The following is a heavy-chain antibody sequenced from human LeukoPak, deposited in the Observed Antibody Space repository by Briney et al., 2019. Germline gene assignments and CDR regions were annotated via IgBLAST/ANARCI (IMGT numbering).Heavy chain of an antibody. V-gene: IGHV3-48*03. J-gene: IGHJ6*02. CDR2: ISSASGTI. Sequence: PGGSLRLSCAASGFSFRSFEMSWVRQAPGKGLECIAYISSASGTIYHADSVKGRFTISRDNANNSLYLQMNSLRAEDTAIYYCARSTELSDPYFYYGIDVWGQGTTVTVSS. CDR3: ARSTELSDPYFYYGIDV. D-gene: IGHD1-26*01. CDR1: GFSFRSFE.